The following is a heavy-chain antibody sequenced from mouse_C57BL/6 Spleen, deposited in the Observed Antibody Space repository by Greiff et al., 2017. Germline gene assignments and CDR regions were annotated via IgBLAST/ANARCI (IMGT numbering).Heavy chain of an antibody. J-gene: IGHJ4*01. CDR3: ARKPHYYGSSYDARDY. CDR1: GYTFTSYW. Sequence: QVQLQQPGAELVKPGASVKLSCKASGYTFTSYWMHWVKQRPGQGLEWIGMIHPNSGSTNYNEKFKSKATLTVDKSSSTAYMQLSSLTSEDSAVYYCARKPHYYGSSYDARDYWGQGTSVTVSS. D-gene: IGHD1-1*01. CDR2: IHPNSGST. V-gene: IGHV1-64*01.